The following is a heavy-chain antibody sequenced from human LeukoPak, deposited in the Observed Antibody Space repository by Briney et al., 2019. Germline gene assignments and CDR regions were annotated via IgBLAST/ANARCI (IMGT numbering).Heavy chain of an antibody. Sequence: SETLSLTCAVYGGSFSGYYWSWIRQPPGKGLEWIGEINHSGSTNYNPSLKSRVTISVDTSKNQFSLKLSSVIAADTAVYYCARVVDSSGWEGYNWFDPWGQGTLVTVSS. CDR2: INHSGST. J-gene: IGHJ5*02. CDR1: GGSFSGYY. CDR3: ARVVDSSGWEGYNWFDP. V-gene: IGHV4-34*01. D-gene: IGHD6-19*01.